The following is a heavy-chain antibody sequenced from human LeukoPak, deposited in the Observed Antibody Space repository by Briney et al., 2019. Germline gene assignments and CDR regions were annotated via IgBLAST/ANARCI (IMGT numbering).Heavy chain of an antibody. Sequence: ASVKVSCKASGYTFTVYYIHWVRQAPGQGLEWMGWINPNSGGTNYAQEFQGRVTMTRDTSISTAYMELSRLRSDDTAVYYCARDAKPTITMIVVDEDYWGQGTLVTVSS. D-gene: IGHD3-22*01. CDR3: ARDAKPTITMIVVDEDY. V-gene: IGHV1-2*02. J-gene: IGHJ4*02. CDR1: GYTFTVYY. CDR2: INPNSGGT.